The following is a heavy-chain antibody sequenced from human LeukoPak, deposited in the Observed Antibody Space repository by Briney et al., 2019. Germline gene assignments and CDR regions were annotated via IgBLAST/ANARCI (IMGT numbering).Heavy chain of an antibody. CDR1: GFTFSSYG. J-gene: IGHJ3*02. V-gene: IGHV3-23*01. D-gene: IGHD1-26*01. CDR3: ARDGKRTSDAFDI. Sequence: GGTLRLSCAASGFTFSSYGMNWVRQAPGKGLEWVSTISGSGDTTYYADSVKGRFTISRDNSKNTLYLQINSLRAEDTAVYYCARDGKRTSDAFDIWGQGAMVTVSS. CDR2: ISGSGDTT.